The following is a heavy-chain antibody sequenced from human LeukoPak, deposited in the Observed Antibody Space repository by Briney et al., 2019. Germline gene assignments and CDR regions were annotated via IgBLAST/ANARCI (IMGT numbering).Heavy chain of an antibody. V-gene: IGHV1-69*04. Sequence: ASVKVSCKASGGTFSSYAISWVRQAPGQGLEWMGRIIPILGIANYAQKFQGRVTITADKSTSTAYMELSSLRSEDTAVYYCERGHSRVIDYYYYGMDVWGQGTTVTVSS. CDR1: GGTFSSYA. CDR2: IIPILGIA. J-gene: IGHJ6*02. CDR3: ERGHSRVIDYYYYGMDV. D-gene: IGHD3-16*02.